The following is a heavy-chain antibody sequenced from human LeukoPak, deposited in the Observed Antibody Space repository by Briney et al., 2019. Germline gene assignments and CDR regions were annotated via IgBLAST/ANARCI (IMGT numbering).Heavy chain of an antibody. D-gene: IGHD4-17*01. CDR1: GYTFTSYA. J-gene: IGHJ4*02. V-gene: IGHV1-3*04. CDR3: ARGGADYGEVDY. Sequence: GASVKVSCKASGYTFTSYAIQWVRQAPGQRLEWMGWILTGSGNTKYSQKFQGRVTITADKSTSTAYMELSSLRSEDTAVYYCARGGADYGEVDYWGQGTLVTVSS. CDR2: ILTGSGNT.